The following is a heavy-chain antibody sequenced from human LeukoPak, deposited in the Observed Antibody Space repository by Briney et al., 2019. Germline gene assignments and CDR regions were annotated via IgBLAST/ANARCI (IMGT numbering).Heavy chain of an antibody. J-gene: IGHJ4*02. CDR1: GGSFSGYY. D-gene: IGHD3-3*01. V-gene: IGHV4-34*01. Sequence: SETLSLTCAVYGGSFSGYYWSWIRQPPGKGLEWIGEINHSGSTNYNPSLKSRVTISVDTSKNQFSLKLGSVTAADTAVYYCARVRFLEWLFFRHSHYWGQGTLVTVSS. CDR2: INHSGST. CDR3: ARVRFLEWLFFRHSHY.